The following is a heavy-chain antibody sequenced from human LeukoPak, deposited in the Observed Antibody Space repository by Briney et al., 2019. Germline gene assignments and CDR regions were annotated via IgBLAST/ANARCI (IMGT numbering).Heavy chain of an antibody. CDR2: ISYDGSNK. J-gene: IGHJ4*02. V-gene: IGHV3-30-3*01. CDR1: GFTFSSYA. D-gene: IGHD2-15*01. CDR3: ARPGVVTGTYYFDY. Sequence: GRSLRLSCAASGFTFSSYAMPWVRQAPGKGLEWVAVISYDGSNKYYADSVKGRFTISRDNSKNTLYLQMNSLRAEDTAVYYCARPGVVTGTYYFDYWGQGTLVTVSS.